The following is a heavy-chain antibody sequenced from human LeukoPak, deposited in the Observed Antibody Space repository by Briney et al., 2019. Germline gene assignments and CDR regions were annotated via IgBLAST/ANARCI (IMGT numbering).Heavy chain of an antibody. Sequence: GGSLRLSCAASGFTFSSYAMSWVCQAPGKGLEWVSAISGSGGSTYYADSVKGRFTISRDNSKNTLYLQMNSLRAEDTAVYYCARRSGIAVAGAFDYWGQGTLVTVSS. CDR2: ISGSGGST. CDR1: GFTFSSYA. CDR3: ARRSGIAVAGAFDY. V-gene: IGHV3-23*01. J-gene: IGHJ4*02. D-gene: IGHD6-19*01.